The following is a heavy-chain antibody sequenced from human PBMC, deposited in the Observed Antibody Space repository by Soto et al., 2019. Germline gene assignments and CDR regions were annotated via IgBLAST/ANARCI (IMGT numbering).Heavy chain of an antibody. V-gene: IGHV3-48*02. Sequence: EVQLVESGGGLVQPGGSLRLSCAASGFTFSSYSMNWVRQAPGKGLEWVSYISSSSSTIYYADSVKGRFTISRDNAKNSLYLQTNSLRDEDTAVYYCARDGIGGAFDIWGQGTMVTVSS. CDR1: GFTFSSYS. CDR3: ARDGIGGAFDI. J-gene: IGHJ3*02. CDR2: ISSSSSTI.